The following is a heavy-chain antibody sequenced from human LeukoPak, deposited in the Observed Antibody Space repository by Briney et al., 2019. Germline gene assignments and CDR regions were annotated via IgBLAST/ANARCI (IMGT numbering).Heavy chain of an antibody. D-gene: IGHD3-22*01. Sequence: SETLSLTCTVSGGSISSYYWSWIRQPAGKGLEWIGRIYTSGSTNYNPSLKSRVTMSVDTSKNQFSLKLSSVTAADTAVYYCASSEIVVVSWAFDIWGQGTLVTVSS. CDR1: GGSISSYY. CDR3: ASSEIVVVSWAFDI. J-gene: IGHJ4*02. V-gene: IGHV4-4*07. CDR2: IYTSGST.